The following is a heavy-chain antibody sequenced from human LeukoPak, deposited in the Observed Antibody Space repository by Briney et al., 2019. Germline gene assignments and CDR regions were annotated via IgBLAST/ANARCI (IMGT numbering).Heavy chain of an antibody. Sequence: TPSETLSLTCTVSGGSIGSYYWSWIRQPPEKGLEWIGYIYYSGTTNYNPSLKSRVTISVDTSKNQFSLKLSSVTAADTAVYYCARGVYIAAAQYGYWGQGTLVTVSS. CDR2: IYYSGTT. CDR1: GGSIGSYY. V-gene: IGHV4-59*01. CDR3: ARGVYIAAAQYGY. J-gene: IGHJ4*02. D-gene: IGHD6-13*01.